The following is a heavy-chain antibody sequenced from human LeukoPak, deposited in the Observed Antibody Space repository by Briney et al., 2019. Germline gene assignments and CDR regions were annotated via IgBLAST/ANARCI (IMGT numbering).Heavy chain of an antibody. CDR1: GFTFSSCC. CDR2: ISSSSSTI. Sequence: HSGGSLSLSCAASGFTFSSCCMKWVRQAPGRGLECISYISSSSSTIYYADSVKGRFTISRDNAKNTLYLQMNSLRAEDTAVYYCASPVYSGSYTPDSWGQGTLVTVSS. CDR3: ASPVYSGSYTPDS. J-gene: IGHJ4*02. D-gene: IGHD1-26*01. V-gene: IGHV3-48*01.